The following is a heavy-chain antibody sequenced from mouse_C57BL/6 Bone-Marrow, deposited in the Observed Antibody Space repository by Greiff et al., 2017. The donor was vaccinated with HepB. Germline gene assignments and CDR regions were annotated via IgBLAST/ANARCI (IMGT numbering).Heavy chain of an antibody. CDR2: IYPSDSET. V-gene: IGHV1-61*01. CDR3: ASVYYYGSSYWYFDV. CDR1: GYTFTSYW. D-gene: IGHD1-1*01. Sequence: QVQLQQPGAELVRPGSSVKLSCKASGYTFTSYWMDWVKQRPGQGLEWIGNIYPSDSETHYNQKFKDKATLTVDKSSSTAYMQLSSLTSEDSAVYYCASVYYYGSSYWYFDVWGTGTTVTVSS. J-gene: IGHJ1*03.